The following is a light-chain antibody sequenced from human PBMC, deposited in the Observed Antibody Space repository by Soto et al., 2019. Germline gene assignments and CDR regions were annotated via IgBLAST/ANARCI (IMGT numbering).Light chain of an antibody. CDR1: QTVHSSF. CDR3: QQHCGSPPYT. CDR2: GTS. J-gene: IGKJ2*01. V-gene: IGKV3-20*01. Sequence: EVVLTQSPGTLSLSPGDRATVSCRASQTVHSSFFAWYQQKGGQAPRLLIYGTSNRAAGIPDRFSGHGSGTDFTLTIDGLEPEEFAMYFCQQHCGSPPYTFGRGTRVEI.